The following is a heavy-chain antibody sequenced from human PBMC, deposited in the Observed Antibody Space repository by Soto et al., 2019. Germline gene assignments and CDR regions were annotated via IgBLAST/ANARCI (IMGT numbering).Heavy chain of an antibody. V-gene: IGHV3-23*01. CDR3: AKDRYDSSGYHTPRLFDI. CDR2: ISGSGGST. CDR1: GFTFSSYA. J-gene: IGHJ3*02. D-gene: IGHD3-22*01. Sequence: VQLLESGGGLVQPGGSLRLSCAASGFTFSSYAMSWVRQAPGKGLEWVSAISGSGGSTYYADSVKGRFTISRDNSKNTLYLQMNSLRAEDTAVYYCAKDRYDSSGYHTPRLFDIWGQGTMVTVSS.